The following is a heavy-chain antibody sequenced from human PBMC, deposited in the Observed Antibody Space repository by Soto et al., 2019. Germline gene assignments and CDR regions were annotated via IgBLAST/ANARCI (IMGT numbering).Heavy chain of an antibody. CDR3: ARLEYSSGWYRCGY. V-gene: IGHV4-59*01. D-gene: IGHD6-19*01. CDR1: GGYISSYY. CDR2: IYYSWST. J-gene: IGHJ4*02. Sequence: QVQLQESGPGLVKPSETLSLTCTVSGGYISSYYWSRIRPPPGKVLEWIGYIYYSWSTNYNPSLTSRGTISVDTSKNQFSLKLSSVTAADTAVYYCARLEYSSGWYRCGYLGQGTLVTVSS.